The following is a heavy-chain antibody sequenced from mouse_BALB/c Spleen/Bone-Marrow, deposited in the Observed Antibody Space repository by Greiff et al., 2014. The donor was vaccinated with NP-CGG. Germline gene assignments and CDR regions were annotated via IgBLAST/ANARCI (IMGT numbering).Heavy chain of an antibody. CDR2: INSNGGST. D-gene: IGHD2-12*01. CDR3: ARLGNDDAMDY. Sequence: LQQSGGGLVKLGGSLKLSCAASGFTFSSYYMSWVRQTPEKRLELVAAINSNGGSTYYPDTVKGRFTISRDNAKNTLYLQMSSLKSEDTACYYCARLGNDDAMDYWGQGTSVTVSS. J-gene: IGHJ4*01. CDR1: GFTFSSYY. V-gene: IGHV5-6-2*01.